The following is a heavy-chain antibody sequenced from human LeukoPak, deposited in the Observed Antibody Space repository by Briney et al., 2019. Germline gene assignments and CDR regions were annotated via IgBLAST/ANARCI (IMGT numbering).Heavy chain of an antibody. V-gene: IGHV4-59*12. D-gene: IGHD2-15*01. Sequence: PSETLSLTCTVSGGSISSYYWSWIRQPPGKGLEGIGYIYYSGSTNYNPSLKSRVTISVDTSKNQFSLKLSSVTAADTAVYYCVRDGGFYYTASPNSWFDPWGQGTLVTVSS. CDR2: IYYSGST. CDR3: VRDGGFYYTASPNSWFDP. J-gene: IGHJ5*02. CDR1: GGSISSYY.